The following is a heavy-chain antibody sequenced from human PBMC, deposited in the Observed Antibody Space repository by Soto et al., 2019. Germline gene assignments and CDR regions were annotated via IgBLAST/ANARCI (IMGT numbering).Heavy chain of an antibody. Sequence: PGESLKISCAASGFTFSSYWMHWVRQAPGKGLAWVSRIISDGSSATYADSVKGRFTISRDNAKNTLYLQMNSLRAEDTAVYYCARGRSGISVVDYWGQGTLVTVSS. D-gene: IGHD3-10*01. CDR2: IISDGSSA. CDR3: ARGRSGISVVDY. CDR1: GFTFSSYW. J-gene: IGHJ4*02. V-gene: IGHV3-74*01.